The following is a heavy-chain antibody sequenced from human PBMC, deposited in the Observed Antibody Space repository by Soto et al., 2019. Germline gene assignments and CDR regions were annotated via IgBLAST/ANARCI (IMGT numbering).Heavy chain of an antibody. Sequence: PGESLKISCKGSGYSFTSYWIGWVRQMPGKGLEWMGIIYPGDSDTRYSPSFQGQVTISADKSISTAYLQWSSLKASDTAMYYCARLVAARLNSQILPLRYFDWSPARCMHVWSPGTMLTVS. D-gene: IGHD3-9*01. CDR3: ARLVAARLNSQILPLRYFDWSPARCMHV. CDR1: GYSFTSYW. J-gene: IGHJ6*02. CDR2: IYPGDSDT. V-gene: IGHV5-51*01.